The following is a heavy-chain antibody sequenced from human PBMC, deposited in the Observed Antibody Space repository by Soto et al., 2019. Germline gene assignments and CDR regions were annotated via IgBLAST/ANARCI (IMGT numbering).Heavy chain of an antibody. CDR3: ARVWDVLVQDAIHGMDV. Sequence: EVQLVESGGGLVKPGGSLRLSCAASGFTFSSYSMNWVRQAPGKGLEWVSSISSSSSYIYYADSVKGRFTISRDNEKHSLYLQMNSLRAEDKAVSYCARVWDVLVQDAIHGMDVWGQGTTVTVSS. J-gene: IGHJ6*02. V-gene: IGHV3-21*01. D-gene: IGHD2-2*02. CDR2: ISSSSSYI. CDR1: GFTFSSYS.